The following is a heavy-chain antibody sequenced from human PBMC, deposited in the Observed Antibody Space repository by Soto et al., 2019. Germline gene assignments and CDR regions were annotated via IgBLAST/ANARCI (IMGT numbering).Heavy chain of an antibody. J-gene: IGHJ6*02. CDR3: VKYPLARSECSHSGMDV. CDR2: ISSNGGST. CDR1: GFTFSSYA. Sequence: GGSLRLSCSASGFTFSSYAMHWVRQAPGKGLEYVSAISSNGGSTYYADSVKGRFTISRDNSKNTLYLQMSSLRAEDTAVYYCVKYPLARSECSHSGMDVWGQGTTVTVSS. V-gene: IGHV3-64D*08. D-gene: IGHD2-15*01.